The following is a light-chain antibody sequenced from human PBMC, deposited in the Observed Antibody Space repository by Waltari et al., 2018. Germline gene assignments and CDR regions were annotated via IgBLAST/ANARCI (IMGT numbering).Light chain of an antibody. CDR3: QHYVALPAT. CDR2: GAS. J-gene: IGKJ1*01. CDR1: QSVGRS. V-gene: IGKV3-20*01. Sequence: EIVLTQSPDPLSLSPGERATISCRASQSVGRSLAWYQQKPGQAPGLLIFGASNRATGIPDRFSGSGSGTDFSLTISRLEPEDFAVYYCQHYVALPATFGQGTKVEIK.